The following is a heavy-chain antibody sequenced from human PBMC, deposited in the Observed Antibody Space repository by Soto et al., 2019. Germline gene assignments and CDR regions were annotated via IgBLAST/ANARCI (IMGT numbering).Heavy chain of an antibody. D-gene: IGHD2-8*01. V-gene: IGHV3-9*01. J-gene: IGHJ4*02. Sequence: PGGSLRLSCVFSVISFDDYAMHWVRQVPGKGLEWVSGINWDSGDIGYADSVKGRFTISRDNAKNSLYLQMNSLKTEDTALYYCAKDTAPGFYDANGHLDYWGQGTPVTVSS. CDR1: VISFDDYA. CDR3: AKDTAPGFYDANGHLDY. CDR2: INWDSGDI.